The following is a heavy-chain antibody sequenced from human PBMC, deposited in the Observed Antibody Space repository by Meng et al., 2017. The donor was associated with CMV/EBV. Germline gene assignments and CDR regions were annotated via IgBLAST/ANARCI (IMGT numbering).Heavy chain of an antibody. J-gene: IGHJ4*01. D-gene: IGHD2-2*01. CDR1: DYPFTSYA. Sequence: ASDYPFTSYALCWVREAPGKGLGWVSFISVGGETTSYADSVRGRFTITRDNSNDTLCLQMDSLRAEDTAIYYCAKSRGASSYQPIDYWGQGTLVTVSS. V-gene: IGHV3-23*01. CDR3: AKSRGASSYQPIDY. CDR2: ISVGGETT.